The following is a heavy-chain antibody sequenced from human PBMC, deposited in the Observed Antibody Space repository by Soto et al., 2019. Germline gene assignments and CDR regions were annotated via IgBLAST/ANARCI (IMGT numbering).Heavy chain of an antibody. J-gene: IGHJ4*02. Sequence: EMQLVESGGGLVQPGGSLRLSCAASGFTFSSYAMHWVRQAPGKGLEYVSAISPDGRNTYYANSVKGRFTISRDNSKDTLYLQMGSLRAEDMAVYYCAKDGPYYYGSGSYYGVDYWGQGTLVTVSS. CDR3: AKDGPYYYGSGSYYGVDY. CDR1: GFTFSSYA. V-gene: IGHV3-64*01. CDR2: ISPDGRNT. D-gene: IGHD3-10*01.